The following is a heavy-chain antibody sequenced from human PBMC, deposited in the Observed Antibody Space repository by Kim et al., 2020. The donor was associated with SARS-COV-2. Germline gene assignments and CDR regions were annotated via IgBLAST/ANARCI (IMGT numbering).Heavy chain of an antibody. D-gene: IGHD3-22*01. CDR3: ATWLRGHFEY. Sequence: THSADSVEGRFTISRDDSRNTVALQMNRLRVEGTAVYFCATWLRGHFEYWGQGTLVTVSS. CDR2: T. J-gene: IGHJ4*02. V-gene: IGHV3-23*01.